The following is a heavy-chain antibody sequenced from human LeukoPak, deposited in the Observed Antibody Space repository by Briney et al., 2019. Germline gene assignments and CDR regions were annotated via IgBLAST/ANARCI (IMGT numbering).Heavy chain of an antibody. CDR1: GYTFTSYD. J-gene: IGHJ5*02. Sequence: ASVKVSCKASGYTFTSYDVNWVRQATGQGLEWMGWMNPNSGNTGYAQKFQGRVTMTRDTSISTAYMELSSLRSEDTAVYYCARAVGSSWYSNRLDPWGQGTLVTVSS. V-gene: IGHV1-8*01. CDR3: ARAVGSSWYSNRLDP. D-gene: IGHD6-13*01. CDR2: MNPNSGNT.